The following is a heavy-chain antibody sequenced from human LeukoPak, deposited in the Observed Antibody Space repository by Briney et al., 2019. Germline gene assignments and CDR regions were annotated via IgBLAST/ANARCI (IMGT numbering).Heavy chain of an antibody. CDR2: ISSSSSYI. CDR1: GFTFSSYS. D-gene: IGHD2-2*01. V-gene: IGHV3-21*01. CDR3: ARDSRSLVSTSKNPFGY. J-gene: IGHJ4*02. Sequence: GGSLRLSCAASGFTFSSYSMNWVRQAPGKGLEWVSSISSSSSYIYYADSVKGRFTISRDNAKNSLYLQMNSLRAEDTAVYYCARDSRSLVSTSKNPFGYWGQGTLVTVSS.